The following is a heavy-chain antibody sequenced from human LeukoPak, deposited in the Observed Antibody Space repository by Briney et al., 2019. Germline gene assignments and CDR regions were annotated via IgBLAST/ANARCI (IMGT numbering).Heavy chain of an antibody. J-gene: IGHJ6*03. D-gene: IGHD3-22*01. CDR3: TYYDDRSGYYPSYYYYMDV. Sequence: SDTLSLTCTVSGGSISSYYWSWIRQPPGKGLEWIGYIYYSGSTNYNPSLKSRVTISVDTSKNQFSLKLSSVTAADTAVYYCTYYDDRSGYYPSYYYYMDVWGKGTTVTVSS. CDR2: IYYSGST. CDR1: GGSISSYY. V-gene: IGHV4-59*01.